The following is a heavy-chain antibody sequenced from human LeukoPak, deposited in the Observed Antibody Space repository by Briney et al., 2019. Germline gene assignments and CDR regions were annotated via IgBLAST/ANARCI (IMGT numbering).Heavy chain of an antibody. CDR2: IYTSGST. V-gene: IGHV4-61*02. CDR3: ARDWLQLWSQGLFDY. Sequence: SQTLSLTCTVSGGSISSGSYYWSWIRQPAGKGLEWIGRIYTSGSTNYNPSLKSRVTISVDTSRNQFSLKLSSVTAADTAVYYCARDWLQLWSQGLFDYWGQGTLVTVSS. J-gene: IGHJ4*02. D-gene: IGHD5-18*01. CDR1: GGSISSGSYY.